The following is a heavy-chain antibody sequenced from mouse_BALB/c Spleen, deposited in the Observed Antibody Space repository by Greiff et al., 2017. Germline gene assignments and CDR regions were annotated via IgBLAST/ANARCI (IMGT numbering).Heavy chain of an antibody. CDR3: ARRGYREDYAMDY. D-gene: IGHD2-14*01. V-gene: IGHV1-80*01. Sequence: VKLQESGAELVRPGSSVKISCKASGYAFSSYWMNWVKQRPGQGLEWIGQIYPGDGDTNYNGKFKGKATLTADKSSSTAYMQLSSLTSEDSAVYFCARRGYREDYAMDYWGQGTSVTVSS. CDR2: IYPGDGDT. CDR1: GYAFSSYW. J-gene: IGHJ4*01.